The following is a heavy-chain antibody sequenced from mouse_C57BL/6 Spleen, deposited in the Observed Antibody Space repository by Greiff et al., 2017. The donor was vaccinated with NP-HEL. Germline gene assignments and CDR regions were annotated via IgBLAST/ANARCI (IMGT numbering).Heavy chain of an antibody. Sequence: QVQLQQPGAELVRPGTSVKLSCKASGYTFTSYWMHWVKQRPGQGLEWIGVIDPSDSYTNYNQKFKGKATLTVDTSSSTAYMQLSSLTSEDSAVYYCARDSVYYGRCYFDYWGQGTTLTVSS. CDR2: IDPSDSYT. D-gene: IGHD1-1*01. CDR3: ARDSVYYGRCYFDY. CDR1: GYTFTSYW. J-gene: IGHJ2*01. V-gene: IGHV1-59*01.